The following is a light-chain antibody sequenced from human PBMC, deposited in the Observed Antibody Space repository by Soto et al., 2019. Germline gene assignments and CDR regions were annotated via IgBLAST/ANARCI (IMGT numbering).Light chain of an antibody. CDR2: AAS. V-gene: IGKV1-39*01. CDR3: QQIYSAPLT. J-gene: IGKJ4*01. CDR1: QSITTY. Sequence: DIQMTQSPSSLYASVGDRVTITCRARQSITTYLNWYRQKPGKAPKLLIYAASSLQSGVPSRFSGSGSETEVTLSISSLQPEDVATYFCQQIYSAPLTFGGGTKVDIK.